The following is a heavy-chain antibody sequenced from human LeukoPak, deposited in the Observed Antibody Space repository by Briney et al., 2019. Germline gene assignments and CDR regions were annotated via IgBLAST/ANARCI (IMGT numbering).Heavy chain of an antibody. CDR1: GFTFSSYA. V-gene: IGHV3-23*01. J-gene: IGHJ4*02. Sequence: GGSLRLSCAASGFTFSSYAMSWVRRAPGKGLEWVSAISGSGGSTYYADSVKGRFTISRDNSKNTLYLQMNSLRAEDTAVYYCAKDFYSNYYDSSGYGYWGQGTLVTVSS. CDR3: AKDFYSNYYDSSGYGY. CDR2: ISGSGGST. D-gene: IGHD3-22*01.